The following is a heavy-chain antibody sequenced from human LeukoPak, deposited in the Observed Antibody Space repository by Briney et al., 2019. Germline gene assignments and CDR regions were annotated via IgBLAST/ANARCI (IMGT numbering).Heavy chain of an antibody. CDR2: IYYTGRT. CDR3: ARGYSGTYLTVGY. V-gene: IGHV4-59*01. D-gene: IGHD1-26*01. CDR1: GGSISTYS. J-gene: IGHJ4*02. Sequence: SETLSLTCTVSGGSISTYSWSWIRQPPGEGLEWIGYIYYTGRTSYNPSLKSRVTISVDTSKNQFSLKLSSVTAADTAMYYCARGYSGTYLTVGYWGQGTLVTVSS.